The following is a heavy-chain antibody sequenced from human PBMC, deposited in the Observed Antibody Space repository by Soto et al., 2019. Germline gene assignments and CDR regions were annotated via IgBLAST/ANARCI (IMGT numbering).Heavy chain of an antibody. CDR2: IYWDDDK. CDR1: GFSLSTSGVG. CDR3: ALVVAGATVPTNWFDP. J-gene: IGHJ5*02. D-gene: IGHD6-19*01. V-gene: IGHV2-5*02. Sequence: TLTCTFSGFSLSTSGVGVGWIRQPPGKALEWLALIYWDDDKRYSPSLKSRLTITKDTSKNQVVLTMTNMDPVDTATYYCALVVAGATVPTNWFDPRGQRTPVTVSS.